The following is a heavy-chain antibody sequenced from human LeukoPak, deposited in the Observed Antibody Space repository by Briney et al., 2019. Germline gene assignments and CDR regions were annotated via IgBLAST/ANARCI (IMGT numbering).Heavy chain of an antibody. CDR2: ITPILGIA. Sequence: SVKVSCKASGGTFSSYTISWVRQAPGQGLEWMGRITPILGIANYAQKFQGRVTINADKSTSTAYMELSSLRSEDTAVYYCARDRTRRDGDKRDYWGQGTLVTVSS. CDR3: ARDRTRRDGDKRDY. D-gene: IGHD5-24*01. V-gene: IGHV1-69*04. CDR1: GGTFSSYT. J-gene: IGHJ4*02.